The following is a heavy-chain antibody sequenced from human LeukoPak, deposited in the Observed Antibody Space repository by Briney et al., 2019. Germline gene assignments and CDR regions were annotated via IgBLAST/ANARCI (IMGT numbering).Heavy chain of an antibody. CDR1: GFIFISYW. J-gene: IGHJ4*02. CDR2: IKQDGSEK. CDR3: ARELGGSYYGYDY. Sequence: PGGSLRLSCAGSGFIFISYWMSWVRQAPGKGLEWVANIKQDGSEKYYVDSVKGRFTISRDNAKNSLYLQMNSLRAEDTAVYYCARELGGSYYGYDYWGQGTLVTVSS. V-gene: IGHV3-7*01. D-gene: IGHD1-26*01.